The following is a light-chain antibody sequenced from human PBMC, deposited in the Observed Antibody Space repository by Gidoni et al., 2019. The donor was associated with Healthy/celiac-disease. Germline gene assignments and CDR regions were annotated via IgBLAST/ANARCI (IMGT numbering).Light chain of an antibody. CDR1: QSVLYSSNNKNY. CDR2: CAS. V-gene: IGKV4-1*01. Sequence: DIVMPQSPDSLAVSLGERATINCKSSQSVLYSSNNKNYLAWYQQKPGQPPKLLIYCASTRESGVPDRFSGSGSGTDFTITISSLQAEDVAVYYCQQYYSTPRTFGQGTKLEIK. CDR3: QQYYSTPRT. J-gene: IGKJ2*01.